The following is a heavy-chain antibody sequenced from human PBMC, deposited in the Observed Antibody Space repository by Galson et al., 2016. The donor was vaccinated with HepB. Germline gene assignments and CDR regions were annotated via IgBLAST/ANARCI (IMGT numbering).Heavy chain of an antibody. D-gene: IGHD2-2*01. Sequence: SLRLSCAASGFTFHDYAMHWVRQAPGEGLEWVSGITWNSGRLLYADSVKGRFTISRDNAKHSLSLQMNSLTTKDTALYYYAKDYCSDTSCHFDYWGQGTLVTVSA. CDR1: GFTFHDYA. CDR3: AKDYCSDTSCHFDY. V-gene: IGHV3-9*01. CDR2: ITWNSGRL. J-gene: IGHJ4*02.